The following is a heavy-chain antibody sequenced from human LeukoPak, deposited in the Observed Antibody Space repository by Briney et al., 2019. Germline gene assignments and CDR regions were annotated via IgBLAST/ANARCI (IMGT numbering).Heavy chain of an antibody. D-gene: IGHD5-18*01. CDR1: GYTFTDYY. CDR2: VDPEDGET. CDR3: ATDAEDTATVGLAQKPLDY. Sequence: ASVKVSCKVSGYTFTDYYMHWVQQAPGKGLEWMGLVDPEDGETIYAEKFQGRVTITADTSTDAAYMELSSLRSEDTAVYYCATDAEDTATVGLAQKPLDYWGQGTLVTVSS. V-gene: IGHV1-69-2*01. J-gene: IGHJ4*02.